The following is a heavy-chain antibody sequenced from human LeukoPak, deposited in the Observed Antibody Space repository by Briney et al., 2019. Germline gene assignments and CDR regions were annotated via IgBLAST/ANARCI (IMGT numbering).Heavy chain of an antibody. CDR3: ARPVAGTGYFDY. CDR1: GGTFSSYA. D-gene: IGHD6-19*01. Sequence: SVKVSCKASGGTFSSYAISWVRQAPGQGLEWMGGIIPTFGTANYAQKFQGRVTITADKSTSTAYMELSSLRSEDTAVYYCARPVAGTGYFDYWGQGTLVTVSS. V-gene: IGHV1-69*06. J-gene: IGHJ4*02. CDR2: IIPTFGTA.